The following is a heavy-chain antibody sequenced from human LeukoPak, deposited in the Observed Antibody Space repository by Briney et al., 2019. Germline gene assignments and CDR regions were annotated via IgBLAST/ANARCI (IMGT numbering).Heavy chain of an antibody. D-gene: IGHD1-26*01. CDR1: GFTFSSYW. CDR3: ARDRGSYDPYFDY. CDR2: IKQGGSEK. Sequence: GGSLRLSCAASGFTFSSYWMSWVRQAPGKGLEWVANIKQGGSEKYYVDSVKGRFTISRDNAKNSLYLQMNSLRAEDTAVYYCARDRGSYDPYFDYWGQGTLVTVSS. J-gene: IGHJ4*02. V-gene: IGHV3-7*01.